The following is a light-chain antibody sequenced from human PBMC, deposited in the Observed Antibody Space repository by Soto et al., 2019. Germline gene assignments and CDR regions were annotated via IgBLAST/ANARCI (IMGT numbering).Light chain of an antibody. V-gene: IGKV3-20*01. J-gene: IGKJ2*01. CDR2: DTS. CDR1: QTVTATY. CDR3: QQYDRSPYT. Sequence: EIVLTQSPGTLSLSPGERATLSCRASQTVTATYVAWFQQIPGQAPRLLIYDTSTRPTGIPDRFSGSGSGTDFTLTISRLEPEDSAVCYCQQYDRSPYTFGQGTKLEIK.